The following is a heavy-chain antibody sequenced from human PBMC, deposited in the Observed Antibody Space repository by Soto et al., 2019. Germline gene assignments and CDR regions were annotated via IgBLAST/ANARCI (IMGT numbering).Heavy chain of an antibody. CDR2: IFHSGST. CDR1: GGSISSGGYS. J-gene: IGHJ2*01. D-gene: IGHD1-26*01. V-gene: IGHV4-30-2*01. CDR3: AGEGGSGSPDWHFNV. Sequence: QLQLQESGSGLVKPSQTLSLTCAVSGGSISSGGYSWSWLRQPPGKGLEWIGYIFHSGSTYYNPSLKSRVTVPVDGSKTPFSRELRSVTAADTAVYYCAGEGGSGSPDWHFNVWGRGTLVTVSS.